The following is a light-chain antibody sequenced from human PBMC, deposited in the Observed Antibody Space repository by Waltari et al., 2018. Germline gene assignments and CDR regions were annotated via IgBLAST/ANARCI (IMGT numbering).Light chain of an antibody. V-gene: IGLV2-23*02. Sequence: QSALTQPASVSASPGQSITISCNGTSSDVGDYNLASCYQQHPAKAPKLLIFEVSKRPTGVSNRFSASKSGNTASMTISGLQAEDEATYHCCSYAGTNTWVFGGGTKVTVL. J-gene: IGLJ2*01. CDR1: SSDVGDYNL. CDR2: EVS. CDR3: CSYAGTNTWV.